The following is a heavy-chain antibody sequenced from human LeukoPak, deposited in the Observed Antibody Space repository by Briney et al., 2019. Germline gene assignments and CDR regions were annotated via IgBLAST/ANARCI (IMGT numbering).Heavy chain of an antibody. CDR1: GGSFSGYY. J-gene: IGHJ4*02. CDR2: INHSGST. V-gene: IGHV4-34*01. D-gene: IGHD3-10*01. CDR3: ARGGGYYGSGSYNY. Sequence: SETLSLTCAVYGGSFSGYYWSWIRQPPGKGPEWIGEINHSGSTNYNPSLKSRATISVDTSKSQFSLKLSSVTAADTAVFYCARGGGYYGSGSYNYWGQGTLVTVSS.